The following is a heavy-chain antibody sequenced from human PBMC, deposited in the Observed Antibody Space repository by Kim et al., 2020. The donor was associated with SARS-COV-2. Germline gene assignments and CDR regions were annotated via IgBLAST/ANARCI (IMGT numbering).Heavy chain of an antibody. J-gene: IGHJ4*02. D-gene: IGHD2-15*01. CDR1: GFTFSSYE. CDR2: ISSRGMTK. Sequence: GGSLRLSCAASGFTFSSYEMNWVRQAPGKGLEWVSYISSRGMTKYYADSVKGRFTISRDNAKNSVYLQMNSLRAEDTAVYYCARTGSGRGHYFDYCGQGILVTVSS. CDR3: ARTGSGRGHYFDY. V-gene: IGHV3-48*03.